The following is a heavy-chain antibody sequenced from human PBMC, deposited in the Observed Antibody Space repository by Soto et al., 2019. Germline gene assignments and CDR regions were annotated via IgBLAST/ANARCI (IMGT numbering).Heavy chain of an antibody. CDR1: GGSISSSSYY. CDR3: ARQVAAAAPFDY. J-gene: IGHJ4*02. Sequence: PSETLSLTCSVSGGSISSSSYYWGWIRQPPGKGLEWIGSIYYSGSNYYNPSLKSRVTISVDTSKNQFSLKLSSVTAADTAVYYCARQVAAAAPFDYWGQGTPGTVSS. CDR2: IYYSGSN. V-gene: IGHV4-39*01. D-gene: IGHD6-13*01.